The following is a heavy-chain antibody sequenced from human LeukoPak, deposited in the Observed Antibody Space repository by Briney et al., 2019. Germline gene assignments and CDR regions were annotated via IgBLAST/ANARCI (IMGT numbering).Heavy chain of an antibody. J-gene: IGHJ4*02. CDR2: IKSKTDGETT. D-gene: IGHD3-10*01. V-gene: IGHV3-15*01. CDR1: VFTFCSAW. Sequence: GGSLRLSCVASVFTFCSAWMSWVRQAPGKGLEWVGRIKSKTDGETTDYAAHVKGRFTISRDDSKNTLFLQMNSLKTEDTAVYYCATSHPEVVWFGEENDYWGQGTLATVSS. CDR3: ATSHPEVVWFGEENDY.